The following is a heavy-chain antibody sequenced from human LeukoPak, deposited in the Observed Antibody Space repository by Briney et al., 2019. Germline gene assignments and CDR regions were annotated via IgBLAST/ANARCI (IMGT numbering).Heavy chain of an antibody. CDR1: GGSISSGGYY. V-gene: IGHV4-31*03. CDR3: ARPYNSGWQGGFDY. Sequence: PSETLSLTCTVSGGSISSGGYYWSWIRQDPGKGLEWIGNVYYSGSTYYNPSLKSRVTISVDTSKNQFSLKLSSVTAADTAVYYCARPYNSGWQGGFDYWGQGTLVTVSS. D-gene: IGHD6-19*01. J-gene: IGHJ4*02. CDR2: VYYSGST.